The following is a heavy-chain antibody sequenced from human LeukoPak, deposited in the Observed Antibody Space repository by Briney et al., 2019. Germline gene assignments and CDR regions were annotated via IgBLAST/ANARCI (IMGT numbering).Heavy chain of an antibody. V-gene: IGHV3-21*01. CDR2: ISSSSSYI. CDR3: ARECSGGSCYSSTEYFQH. J-gene: IGHJ1*01. CDR1: GFTFSSYT. Sequence: GGSLRLSCAASGFTFSSYTMNWVRQAPGKGLEWVSSISSSSSYIYYADSVKGRFTISRDNAKNSLYLQMNSLRAEDTAVYYCARECSGGSCYSSTEYFQHWGQGTLVTVSS. D-gene: IGHD2-15*01.